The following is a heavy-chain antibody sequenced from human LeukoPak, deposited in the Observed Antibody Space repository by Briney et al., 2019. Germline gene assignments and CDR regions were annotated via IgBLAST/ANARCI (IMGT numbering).Heavy chain of an antibody. V-gene: IGHV4-59*01. CDR3: ARVGDSYNS. Sequence: SSETLSLTCTVSGGSISSYYWSWIRQPPGKGLEWIGYIYYSGSTNYNPSLKSRVTIPVDTSKNQFSLKLSSVTAADTAVYYCARVGDSYNSWGQGTLVTVSS. D-gene: IGHD5-24*01. J-gene: IGHJ4*02. CDR1: GGSISSYY. CDR2: IYYSGST.